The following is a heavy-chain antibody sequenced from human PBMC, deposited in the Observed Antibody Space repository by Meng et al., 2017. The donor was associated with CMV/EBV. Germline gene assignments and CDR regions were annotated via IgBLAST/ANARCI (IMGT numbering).Heavy chain of an antibody. CDR3: ARNQPSRGWSHEDY. J-gene: IGHJ4*02. CDR2: IIPIFGTP. Sequence: AQAVQAGAEVQKPGSPGKVFCKASGGTFSSYAISWVRQAPGQGLEGMGGIIPIFGTPTYAQTFQGRVTITADESTSTAYMELSSLRSEDTAVYYCARNQPSRGWSHEDYWGQGTLVTVSS. D-gene: IGHD2-15*01. CDR1: GGTFSSYA. V-gene: IGHV1-69*01.